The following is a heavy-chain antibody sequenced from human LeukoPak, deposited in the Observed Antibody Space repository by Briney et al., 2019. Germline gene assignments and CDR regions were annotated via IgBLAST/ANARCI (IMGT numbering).Heavy chain of an antibody. V-gene: IGHV4-34*01. CDR3: ARGGRQQLTPYYFDY. D-gene: IGHD6-13*01. J-gene: IGHJ4*02. Sequence: SETLSLTCAVYGGSFSGYYWSWICQPPGKGLEWIGEINHSGSTNYNPSLKSRVTISVDTSKNQFSLKLSSVTAADTAVYYCARGGRQQLTPYYFDYWGQGTLVTVSS. CDR2: INHSGST. CDR1: GGSFSGYY.